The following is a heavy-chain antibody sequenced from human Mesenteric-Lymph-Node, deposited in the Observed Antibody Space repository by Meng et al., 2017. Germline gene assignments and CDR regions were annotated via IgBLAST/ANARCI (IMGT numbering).Heavy chain of an antibody. Sequence: EGQLVESGGGLIQPGGSLRLSCAASGFTVSSNYMSWVRQASGKGLEWVSVLYSGGTIYYADSVKGRFTISRDNSKNTLYLQMNSLRAEDTAVYYCARVRDGHNAVHDHWCQGTLVTVSS. CDR1: GFTVSSNY. J-gene: IGHJ5*02. CDR2: LYSGGTI. V-gene: IGHV3-53*01. CDR3: ARVRDGHNAVHDH. D-gene: IGHD5-24*01.